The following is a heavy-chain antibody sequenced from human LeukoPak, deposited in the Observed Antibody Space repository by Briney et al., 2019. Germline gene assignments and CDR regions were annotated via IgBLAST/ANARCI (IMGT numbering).Heavy chain of an antibody. D-gene: IGHD2-15*01. CDR3: ARVYSIRSFDY. CDR1: GYTFTGYY. CDR2: INPNSGDT. Sequence: ASVKVSCKASGYTFTGYYMHWVRQAPGQGLEWMGWINPNSGDTNYAQKFQGRVTMTRDTSINTAYMELTGLTSDDTAVYYCARVYSIRSFDYWGQGTLVTVSS. V-gene: IGHV1-2*02. J-gene: IGHJ4*02.